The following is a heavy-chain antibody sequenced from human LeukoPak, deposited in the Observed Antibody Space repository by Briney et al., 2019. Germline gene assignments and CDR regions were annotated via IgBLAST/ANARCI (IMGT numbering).Heavy chain of an antibody. CDR1: GHTFTTYY. Sequence: ASVKVSCKASGHTFTTYYIHWVRQAPGQGLEWMGWINPNSGGTNYAQKFQGRVTMTRDTSISTAYMELSRLRSDDTAVYYCASGDELIAARLSQGYYYYYGMDVWGQGTTVTVSS. D-gene: IGHD6-6*01. CDR2: INPNSGGT. V-gene: IGHV1-2*02. CDR3: ASGDELIAARLSQGYYYYYGMDV. J-gene: IGHJ6*02.